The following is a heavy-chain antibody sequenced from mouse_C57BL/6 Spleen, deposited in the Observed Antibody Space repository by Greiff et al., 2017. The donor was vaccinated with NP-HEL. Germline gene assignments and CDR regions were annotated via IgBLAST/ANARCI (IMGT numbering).Heavy chain of an antibody. D-gene: IGHD1-1*01. V-gene: IGHV14-3*01. CDR3: APNYYGSSHFDY. CDR2: IDPANGIT. J-gene: IGHJ2*01. CDR1: GFNIKNTY. Sequence: LQQSVAELVRPGASVKCSCTASGFNIKNTYMHGVKQRPEQGLEWIGRIDPANGITKYAPKFQGKATITADTSSNTAYLELSSLTSEDTAIYYCAPNYYGSSHFDYWGQGTTLTVSS.